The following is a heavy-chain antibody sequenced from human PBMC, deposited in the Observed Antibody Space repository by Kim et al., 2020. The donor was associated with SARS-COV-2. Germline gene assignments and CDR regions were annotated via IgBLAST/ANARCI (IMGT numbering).Heavy chain of an antibody. CDR3: ARAPYYYDSSASFDY. J-gene: IGHJ4*02. CDR1: GGSISSSSYY. V-gene: IGHV4-39*07. D-gene: IGHD3-22*01. CDR2: IYYSGST. Sequence: SETLSLTCTVSGGSISSSSYYWGWIRQPPGKGLEWIGSIYYSGSTYYNPSLKSRVTISVDTSKNQFSLKLSSVTAADTAVYYCARAPYYYDSSASFDYWGQGTLVTVSS.